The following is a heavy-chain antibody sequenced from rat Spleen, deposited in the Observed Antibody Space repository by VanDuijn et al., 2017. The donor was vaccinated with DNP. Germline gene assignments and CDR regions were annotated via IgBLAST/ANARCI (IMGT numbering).Heavy chain of an antibody. Sequence: EVQLVESGGGLVQPGRSMKLSCAASGFTFSNYDMAWVRQAPTKGLEWVASISYDGSSTYYRDSVKGRFTISRDNAKSTLYLQMDSMWTEDTATYSGATAYSSCYYVMDAWCQGASVTVSS. CDR2: ISYDGSST. V-gene: IGHV5-20*01. CDR1: GFTFSNYD. CDR3: ATAYSSCYYVMDA. D-gene: IGHD1-2*01. J-gene: IGHJ4*01.